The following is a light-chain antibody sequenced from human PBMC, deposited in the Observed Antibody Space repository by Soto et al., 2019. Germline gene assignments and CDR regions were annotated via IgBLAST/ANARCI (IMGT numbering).Light chain of an antibody. V-gene: IGKV3-11*01. J-gene: IGKJ5*01. CDR1: HSVSSN. Sequence: TLSPSTLSVCTGERATLSCRASHSVSSNLAWYQQKPGQAPRLLISGASTRATGIPARFSGSGSGTDFTLTISSLEPEDFAVYYCQQRSNWPPITFGQGTRLEI. CDR3: QQRSNWPPIT. CDR2: GAS.